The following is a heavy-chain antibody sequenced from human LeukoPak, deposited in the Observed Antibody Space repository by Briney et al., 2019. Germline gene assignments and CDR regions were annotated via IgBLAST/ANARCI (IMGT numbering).Heavy chain of an antibody. J-gene: IGHJ4*02. CDR3: ARHRDFDSTGYYYPLFDY. D-gene: IGHD3-22*01. CDR1: GYTFTGHH. V-gene: IGHV1-2*02. CDR2: INANHGGT. Sequence: ASVTVSCKASGYTFTGHHMHWVRQAPGQGLEWMGWINANHGGTNYAQQFQGRVTMTRDTSISTAYMELSRLRSDDAAVYYRARHRDFDSTGYYYPLFDYWGQGTLVTVSS.